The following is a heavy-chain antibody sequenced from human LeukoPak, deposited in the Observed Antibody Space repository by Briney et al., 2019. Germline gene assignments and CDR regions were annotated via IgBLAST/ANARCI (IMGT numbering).Heavy chain of an antibody. Sequence: KPSETLSLTCTVSGYSISSGYYWGWIPQPPGKGLEWIGSIYHSGSTYYKPSLKSPVTISAATSKNHFSLRLGSVTGAGTAVYYCARDLPYRQLVHREGGNWFDRWGQRTLVTVSS. CDR2: IYHSGST. D-gene: IGHD6-13*01. J-gene: IGHJ5*02. V-gene: IGHV4-38-2*02. CDR3: ARDLPYRQLVHREGGNWFDR. CDR1: GYSISSGYY.